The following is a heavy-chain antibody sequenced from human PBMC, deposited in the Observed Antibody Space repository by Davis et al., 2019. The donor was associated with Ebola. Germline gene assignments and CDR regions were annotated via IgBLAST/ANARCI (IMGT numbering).Heavy chain of an antibody. D-gene: IGHD6-19*01. Sequence: GESLKISCAASGFTFSTYWMHWVRQVPGKGLVCVSRINTDGTITSYADAVKGRFTISRDNAKNTLYLEMSSLRVEDTAVYYCARASSAWGPFDSWGQGTLVTVSS. CDR2: INTDGTIT. J-gene: IGHJ4*02. CDR3: ARASSAWGPFDS. CDR1: GFTFSTYW. V-gene: IGHV3-74*01.